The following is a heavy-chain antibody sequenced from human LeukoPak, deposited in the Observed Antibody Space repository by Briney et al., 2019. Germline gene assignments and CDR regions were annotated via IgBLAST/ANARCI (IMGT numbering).Heavy chain of an antibody. V-gene: IGHV4-34*01. CDR2: INHSGST. CDR1: GGSFSGYY. J-gene: IGHJ4*02. CDR3: ARRRGEQGIAAAAYCFDY. Sequence: SSEPLSLTCAVYGGSFSGYYWSWIRQPPGKGLEWIGEINHSGSTNYNPSLKSRVTISVDTSKNQFSLKLSSVTAADTAVYYCARRRGEQGIAAAAYCFDYWGQGTLVTVSS. D-gene: IGHD6-13*01.